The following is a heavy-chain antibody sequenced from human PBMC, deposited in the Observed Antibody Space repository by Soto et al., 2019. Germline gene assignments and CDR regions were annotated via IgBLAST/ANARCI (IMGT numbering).Heavy chain of an antibody. J-gene: IGHJ3*02. CDR3: AKGVDCKSSSCYRSAFDI. D-gene: IGHD2-2*01. CDR1: AFPFRSNS. CDR2: ISAGGGRT. V-gene: IGHV3-23*01. Sequence: GGSLRLSCAASAFPFRSNSMGLVRQAPGAGVDWVAGISAGGGRTYYADSVKGRFTIPRDNSRNTLYLQMNSLRAEDTAVYYCAKGVDCKSSSCYRSAFDIWGQGTMVTVS.